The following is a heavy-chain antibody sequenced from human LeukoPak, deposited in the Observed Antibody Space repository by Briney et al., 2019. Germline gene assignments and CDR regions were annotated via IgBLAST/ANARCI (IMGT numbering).Heavy chain of an antibody. CDR3: ASYCSTTSCSPVGDDY. CDR1: GGSISSSSYY. D-gene: IGHD2-2*01. J-gene: IGHJ4*02. Sequence: SETLSLTCTVSGGSISSSSYYRGWIRQPPGKGLEWIGSIYYSGSTYYNPSLKSRVTISVDTSKNQFSLKLSSVTAADTAVYYCASYCSTTSCSPVGDDYWGQGTLVTVSS. CDR2: IYYSGST. V-gene: IGHV4-39*01.